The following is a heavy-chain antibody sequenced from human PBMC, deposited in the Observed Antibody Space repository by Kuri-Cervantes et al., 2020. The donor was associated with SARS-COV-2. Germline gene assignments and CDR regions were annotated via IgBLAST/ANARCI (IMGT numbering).Heavy chain of an antibody. CDR3: ATTLYSSGWTDYYFDY. Sequence: ASVKVSCKASGYTFTSYYMHWVRQAPGQGLEWMGIINPSGGSTSYAQKFQGRVTMTRDTSTSTVYMELSSLRSEDTAVYYCATTLYSSGWTDYYFDYWGQGTRVTVSS. CDR1: GYTFTSYY. J-gene: IGHJ4*02. CDR2: INPSGGST. D-gene: IGHD6-19*01. V-gene: IGHV1-46*01.